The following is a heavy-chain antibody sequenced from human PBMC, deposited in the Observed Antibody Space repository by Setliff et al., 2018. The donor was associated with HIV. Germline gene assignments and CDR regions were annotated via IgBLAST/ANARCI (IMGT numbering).Heavy chain of an antibody. D-gene: IGHD6-19*01. CDR1: GYTFTNYY. CDR3: ATVSHTNVAAHDAFDI. Sequence: ASVKVSCKASGYTFTNYYIHWVRQAPGQGLEWMGIINPSGGSTTYAQKFQGRVTMTRDTSTSTVYMELSSLRSEDTAVYYCATVSHTNVAAHDAFDIWGQGTMVTVSS. CDR2: INPSGGST. J-gene: IGHJ3*02. V-gene: IGHV1-46*01.